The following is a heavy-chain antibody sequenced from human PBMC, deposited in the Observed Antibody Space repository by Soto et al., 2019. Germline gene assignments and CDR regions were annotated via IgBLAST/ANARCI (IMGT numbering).Heavy chain of an antibody. D-gene: IGHD3-10*01. Sequence: DVQLVESGGGSAQPGGSLTLSCEASGFSFSSHWMHWVRQAPGRGLRWVSRINSDVSDTMYADSVKGRFTISRDNAKNPVSLQMNSLRAEDTALYYCTSPRGHTANKAFDFWGQGAMVTVSS. CDR3: TSPRGHTANKAFDF. CDR2: INSDVSDT. V-gene: IGHV3-74*03. CDR1: GFSFSSHW. J-gene: IGHJ3*01.